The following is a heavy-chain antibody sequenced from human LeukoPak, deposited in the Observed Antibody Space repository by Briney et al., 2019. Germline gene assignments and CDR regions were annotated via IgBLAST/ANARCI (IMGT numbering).Heavy chain of an antibody. V-gene: IGHV4-34*01. J-gene: IGHJ4*02. CDR2: INHSGST. CDR1: RGSFSGYY. D-gene: IGHD6-19*01. Sequence: SETLSLTCAVYRGSFSGYYWSWIRQPPGKGLEWIGEINHSGSTNYNPSLKSRDTISGDTSKNQFSLRLSSVTAADTAVYYCARLGYSSGWYQFDYWGQGSLVIVSA. CDR3: ARLGYSSGWYQFDY.